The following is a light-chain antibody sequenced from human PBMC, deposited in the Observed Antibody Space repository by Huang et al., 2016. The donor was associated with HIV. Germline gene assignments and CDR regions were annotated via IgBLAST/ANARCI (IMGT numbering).Light chain of an antibody. CDR1: QGIGVF. CDR2: AAS. Sequence: DIQMTQSPSSLSASVGDSVTITCRASQGIGVFLAWYQRKPGKVPELLIYAASALHSGVPSRCRGSGSGTDFTPTISSLQPEDVGTYYCQKYNSAPYTFGQGTKLEIK. J-gene: IGKJ2*01. V-gene: IGKV1-27*01. CDR3: QKYNSAPYT.